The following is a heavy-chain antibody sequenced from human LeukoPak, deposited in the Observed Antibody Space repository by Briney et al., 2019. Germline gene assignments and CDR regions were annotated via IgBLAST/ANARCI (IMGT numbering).Heavy chain of an antibody. V-gene: IGHV3-33*06. J-gene: IGHJ4*02. CDR2: IWSDGTNR. CDR1: GFTFSHYG. Sequence: GGSLRLSCVTSGFTFSHYGMHWVRQAPGKGLEWVAVIWSDGTNRYYGDPVEGRFTISRDNFQRTVYLQMDNLRAEDTAVYYCAKDAQRGFDYSNSLDKWGQGTLVTVSS. CDR3: AKDAQRGFDYSNSLDK. D-gene: IGHD4-11*01.